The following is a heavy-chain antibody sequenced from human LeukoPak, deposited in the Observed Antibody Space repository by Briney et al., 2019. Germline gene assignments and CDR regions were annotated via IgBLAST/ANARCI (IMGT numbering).Heavy chain of an antibody. CDR2: IYSGGST. CDR1: GFTVSSNY. J-gene: IGHJ4*02. Sequence: GSLRLSCAASGFTVSSNYMSWARQAPGKGLEWVSVIYSGGSTYYADTVKGRFTISRDNSKNTLYLQMNSLRAEDTAVYYCARVGSSGPADFDYWGQGTLVTVSS. V-gene: IGHV3-53*01. D-gene: IGHD6-19*01. CDR3: ARVGSSGPADFDY.